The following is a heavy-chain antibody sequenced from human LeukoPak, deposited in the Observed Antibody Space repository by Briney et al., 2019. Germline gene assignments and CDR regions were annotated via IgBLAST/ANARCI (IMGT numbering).Heavy chain of an antibody. V-gene: IGHV3-21*01. CDR1: GFTFSSYS. Sequence: GGSLRLSCAASGFTFSSYSMNWVRQAPGEGLEWVSSISSSSSYIYYADSVKGRFTISRDNAKNSLYLQMNSLRAEDTAVYYCAREELAAAFNWGQGTLVTVPS. CDR3: AREELAAAFN. J-gene: IGHJ4*02. D-gene: IGHD6-13*01. CDR2: ISSSSSYI.